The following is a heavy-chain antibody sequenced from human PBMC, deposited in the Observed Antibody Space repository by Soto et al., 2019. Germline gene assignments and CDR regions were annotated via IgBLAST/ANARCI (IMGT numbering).Heavy chain of an antibody. D-gene: IGHD2-21*02. CDR2: ISYDGSNK. CDR3: ARDGPIVRRVTRFYYYGMDV. Sequence: QVQLVESGGGVVQPGRSLRLSFAASGFTFSSYAMHWVRQAPGKGLGWVAVISYDGSNKYYADSVKGRFTISRDNSKNTLYLQMNSLRAEDTAVYYCARDGPIVRRVTRFYYYGMDVWGQGTTVTVSS. J-gene: IGHJ6*02. CDR1: GFTFSSYA. V-gene: IGHV3-30-3*01.